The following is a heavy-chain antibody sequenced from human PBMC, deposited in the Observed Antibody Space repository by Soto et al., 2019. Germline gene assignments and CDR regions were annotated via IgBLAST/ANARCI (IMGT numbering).Heavy chain of an antibody. Sequence: GGSLRLSCAASGFTFSSYAMSWVRQAPGKGLEWVSAISGRGGSTYYADSVKGRFTISRDNSKNTLYLQMNSLRAEDAAVYYCAPSLAGRQLVSPLDYLGQGALVAVSS. V-gene: IGHV3-23*01. CDR3: APSLAGRQLVSPLDY. J-gene: IGHJ4*02. CDR1: GFTFSSYA. CDR2: ISGRGGST. D-gene: IGHD6-6*01.